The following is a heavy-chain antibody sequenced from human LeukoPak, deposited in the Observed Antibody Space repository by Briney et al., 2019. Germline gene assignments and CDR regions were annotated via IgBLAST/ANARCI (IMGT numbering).Heavy chain of an antibody. D-gene: IGHD3-16*01. CDR1: GASVSSGNYY. Sequence: SQTLSLTCTVSGASVSSGNYYWSWIRQPAGKRLEWIGRIYTSGSINYNPSLKSRVTISVDTSNNQFSLKLSSVTAADTAVYYCAGMIGYFDYWGQGTLVTVSS. CDR3: AGMIGYFDY. CDR2: IYTSGSI. J-gene: IGHJ4*02. V-gene: IGHV4-61*02.